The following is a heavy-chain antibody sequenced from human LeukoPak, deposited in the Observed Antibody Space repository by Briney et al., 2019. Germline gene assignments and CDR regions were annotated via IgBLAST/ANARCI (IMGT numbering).Heavy chain of an antibody. CDR1: GYTFTSYG. CDR3: ARDLNVPGAYYFDY. CDR2: ISAYNGNT. Sequence: ASVKVSCKASGYTFTSYGISWVRQAPGQGLEWMGWISAYNGNTNYAQKFQGRVTITADKSTSTAYMELSSLRSEDTAVYYCARDLNVPGAYYFDYWGQGTLVTVSS. V-gene: IGHV1-18*01. D-gene: IGHD7-27*01. J-gene: IGHJ4*02.